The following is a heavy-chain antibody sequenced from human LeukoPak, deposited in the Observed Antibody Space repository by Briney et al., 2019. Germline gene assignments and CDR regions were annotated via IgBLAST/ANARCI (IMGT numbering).Heavy chain of an antibody. Sequence: GGSLRLSCPPSGFTFSSQAMSWAPQAPGKGLEWVSVFGGSGSITYYRDSVKGRFTISRDNSKNTMYLQMNSLRAEDTAVYYCASAGSGWYDYWGQGTLVTVSS. CDR2: FGGSGSIT. J-gene: IGHJ4*02. V-gene: IGHV3-23*01. D-gene: IGHD6-19*01. CDR3: ASAGSGWYDY. CDR1: GFTFSSQA.